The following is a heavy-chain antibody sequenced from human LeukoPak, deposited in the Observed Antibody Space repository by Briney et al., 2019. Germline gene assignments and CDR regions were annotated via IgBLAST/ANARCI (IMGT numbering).Heavy chain of an antibody. V-gene: IGHV3-23*01. J-gene: IGHJ4*02. CDR3: ATGPRSGSFQF. D-gene: IGHD3-10*01. CDR1: GITSGSSA. Sequence: GGSLRLSCAVSGITSGSSAMSWVRQTPEKGLEWLGFITANGAGIYYGPSENGRSTISRDNSNNTLYLQINSLRVDDTAIYYCATGPRSGSFQFWGRGTQVIVSS. CDR2: ITANGAGI.